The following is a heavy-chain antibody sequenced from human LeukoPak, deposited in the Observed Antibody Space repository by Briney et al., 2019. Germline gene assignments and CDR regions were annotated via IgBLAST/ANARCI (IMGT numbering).Heavy chain of an antibody. CDR2: INPSGGST. Sequence: ASVKVSCKASGYTFTSYYMHWVRQAPGQGLEWMGIINPSGGSTSYAQKFQGRVTMTRDTSTSTVYMELSSLRSEDTAVYYCATGLPGYCSGGSCYSWIDYWGQGTLVTVSS. J-gene: IGHJ4*02. V-gene: IGHV1-46*01. CDR1: GYTFTSYY. CDR3: ATGLPGYCSGGSCYSWIDY. D-gene: IGHD2-15*01.